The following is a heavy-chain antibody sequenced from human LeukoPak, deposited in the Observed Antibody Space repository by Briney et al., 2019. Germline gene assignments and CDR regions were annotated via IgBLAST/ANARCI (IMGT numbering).Heavy chain of an antibody. J-gene: IGHJ4*02. D-gene: IGHD6-19*01. Sequence: GGSLRLSCAASGFTFSDYYMSWIRQAPGKGLEWVSYISSSGSTIYYADSVMGRFTISRDNAKNSLYLQMNSLRAEDTAVYYCARARAVAAPQDYWGQGALVTVSS. CDR3: ARARAVAAPQDY. CDR1: GFTFSDYY. V-gene: IGHV3-11*01. CDR2: ISSSGSTI.